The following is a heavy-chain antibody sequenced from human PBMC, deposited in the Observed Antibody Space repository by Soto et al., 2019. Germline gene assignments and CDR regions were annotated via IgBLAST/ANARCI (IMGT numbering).Heavy chain of an antibody. V-gene: IGHV1-8*02. CDR3: ARVLRFLEWSEYYYYMDD. CDR1: VYTFTSYG. J-gene: IGHJ6*03. D-gene: IGHD3-3*01. CDR2: ISANNGNT. Sequence: ASVKVSCKASVYTFTSYGINWVRQAPGQGLEWMGWISANNGNTGYAQKFQGRVTMTRNTSISTAYMELSSLRSEDTAVYYCARVLRFLEWSEYYYYMDDWGKGTTVTVSS.